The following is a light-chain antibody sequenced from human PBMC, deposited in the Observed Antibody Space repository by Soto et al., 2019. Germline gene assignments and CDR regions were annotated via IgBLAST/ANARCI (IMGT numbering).Light chain of an antibody. CDR3: QQSYSTLWT. CDR2: DVS. CDR1: QSVSSSY. Sequence: EIVLTQSPGTLSLSSGQRATLACRASQSVSSSYLAWYQQKPGQAPRLLIYDVSNRATGIPARFSGSGSGTDFTLTISSLQPEDFATYYCQQSYSTLWTFGQGTKVDIK. V-gene: IGKV3D-20*02. J-gene: IGKJ1*01.